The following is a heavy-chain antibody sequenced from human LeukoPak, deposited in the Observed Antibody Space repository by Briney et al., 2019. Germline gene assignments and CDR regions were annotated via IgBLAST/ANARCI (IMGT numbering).Heavy chain of an antibody. CDR1: GGSFSGYY. CDR3: ARGSGSSWPYYYYYGMDV. V-gene: IGHV4-34*01. CDR2: INHSGST. D-gene: IGHD6-13*01. J-gene: IGHJ6*02. Sequence: SETLSLTCAVYGGSFSGYYWSWVRQPPGKGLEWIGEINHSGSTNYNPSLKSRVTISVDTSKNQFSLKLSSVTAADTAVYYCARGSGSSWPYYYYYGMDVWGQGTTVTVSS.